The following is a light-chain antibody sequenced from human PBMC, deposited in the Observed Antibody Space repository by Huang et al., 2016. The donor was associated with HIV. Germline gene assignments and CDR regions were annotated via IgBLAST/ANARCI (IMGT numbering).Light chain of an antibody. Sequence: ETVLTQTPATLSVSPGERVTLFCRASQSVGGNLAWYQHNPGQAPRLLIYGASTRPTDIPGRFSASGSGTDFTLTITSLQSEDFALYYCHQYNNWPPWTFGQGTKVEIK. CDR2: GAS. CDR3: HQYNNWPPWT. CDR1: QSVGGN. V-gene: IGKV3-15*01. J-gene: IGKJ1*01.